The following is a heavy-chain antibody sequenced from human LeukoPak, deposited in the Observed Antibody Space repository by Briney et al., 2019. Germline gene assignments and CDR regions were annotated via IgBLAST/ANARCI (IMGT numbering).Heavy chain of an antibody. V-gene: IGHV4-59*08. Sequence: SETLSLTCTVSGGSISSYYWSWIRQPPGKGLEWIGYIYYSGSTNYNPSLKSRVTISVDTSKNQFSLKLSSVTAADTAVYYCARVVGVPAAIYTVFDYWGQGTLVTVSS. D-gene: IGHD2-2*02. CDR2: IYYSGST. CDR3: ARVVGVPAAIYTVFDY. CDR1: GGSISSYY. J-gene: IGHJ4*02.